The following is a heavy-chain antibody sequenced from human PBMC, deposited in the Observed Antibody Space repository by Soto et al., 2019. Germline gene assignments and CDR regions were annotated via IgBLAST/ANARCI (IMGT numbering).Heavy chain of an antibody. J-gene: IGHJ3*02. D-gene: IGHD3-22*01. V-gene: IGHV1-8*02. CDR1: GYTFTSYG. CDR2: MNPNSGNT. CDR3: AIEEVVVKAFDI. Sequence: ASVKVSCKASGYTFTSYGISWVRQATGQGLEWMGWMNPNSGNTGYAQKFQGRVTMTRNTSISTAYMELSSLRSEDTAVYYCAIEEVVVKAFDIWGQGTMVTVSS.